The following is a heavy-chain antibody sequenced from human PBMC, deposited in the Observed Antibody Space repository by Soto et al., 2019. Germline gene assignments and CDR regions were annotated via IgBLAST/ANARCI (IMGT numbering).Heavy chain of an antibody. CDR3: ARYRREAVAGYTLDN. CDR2: VYNSGST. Sequence: GTMDLTSTVCGGSICSNFWTWIQQPPGKGLEWIGYVYNSGSTNYNPSLKSRVTISEDTSKSQFSLKVNSMTAADTAVYYCARYRREAVAGYTLDNWGQGILVTVSS. D-gene: IGHD6-13*01. J-gene: IGHJ4*02. CDR1: GGSICSNF. V-gene: IGHV4-59*01.